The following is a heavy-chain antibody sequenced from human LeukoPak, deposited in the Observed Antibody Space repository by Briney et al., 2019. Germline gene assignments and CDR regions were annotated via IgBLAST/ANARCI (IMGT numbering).Heavy chain of an antibody. J-gene: IGHJ4*02. V-gene: IGHV1-69*13. CDR1: GGTFSSYA. CDR3: ARAAPYSSSWSRTGKYYFDY. D-gene: IGHD6-13*01. Sequence: ASVKVSCKASGGTFSSYAISWVRQAPGQGLEWMGGIIPIFGTANYAQKFQGRVTITADESTSTAYMELSSLRSEDTAVYYCARAAPYSSSWSRTGKYYFDYWGQGTLVTVSS. CDR2: IIPIFGTA.